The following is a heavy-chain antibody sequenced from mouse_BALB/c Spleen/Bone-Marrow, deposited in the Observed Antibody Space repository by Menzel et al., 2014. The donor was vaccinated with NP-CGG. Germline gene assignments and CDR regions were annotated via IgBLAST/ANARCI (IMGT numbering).Heavy chain of an antibody. J-gene: IGHJ3*01. CDR1: GYTFTNYY. V-gene: IGHV1S81*02. D-gene: IGHD6-2*01. CDR3: ARGSPY. Sequence: QVQLQQSGAELVKPGASVKLSCKTSGYTFTNYYIYWVKQRPGQGLEWIGEINPGNGGTNLNERFKSKATLTVDKSSTTAYILLTSLTSEDSAVYYCARGSPYWGQGTLVTVSA. CDR2: INPGNGGT.